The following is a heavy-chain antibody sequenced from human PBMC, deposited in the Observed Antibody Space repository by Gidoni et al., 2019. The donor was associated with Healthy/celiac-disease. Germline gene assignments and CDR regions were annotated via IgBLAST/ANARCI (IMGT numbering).Heavy chain of an antibody. CDR2: ISGSGGST. D-gene: IGHD1-26*01. Sequence: EVQLLESGGGVVQPGGSLRLACAVSGFTFSSYAMRWVRQAPGKGLEWVSAISGSGGSTYYADSVKGRFTISRDNSKNTLYLQMNSLRAEDTAVYYCAIASGSHGGYFDYWGQGTLVTVSS. CDR3: AIASGSHGGYFDY. J-gene: IGHJ4*02. V-gene: IGHV3-23*01. CDR1: GFTFSSYA.